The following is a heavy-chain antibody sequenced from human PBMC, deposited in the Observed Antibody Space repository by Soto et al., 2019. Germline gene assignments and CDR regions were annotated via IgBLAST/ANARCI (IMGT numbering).Heavy chain of an antibody. J-gene: IGHJ6*02. CDR1: GFTFSSYG. V-gene: IGHV3-33*01. CDR2: IWYDGSNK. D-gene: IGHD3-3*01. CDR3: ARDFGRITIFGVVDYYGMDV. Sequence: PGGSLRLSCAASGFTFSSYGMHWVRQAPGKGLEWVAVIWYDGSNKYYADSVKGRFTISRDNSKNTLYLQMNSLRAEDTAVYYCARDFGRITIFGVVDYYGMDVWGQGTTVTVSS.